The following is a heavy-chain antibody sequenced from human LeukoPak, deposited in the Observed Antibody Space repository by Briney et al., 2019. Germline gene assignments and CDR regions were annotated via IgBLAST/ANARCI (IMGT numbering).Heavy chain of an antibody. CDR3: VGAGGTFDY. V-gene: IGHV4-38-2*02. J-gene: IGHJ4*02. Sequence: SETLSLTCTVSGYSISSGYYWGWIRQPPGKGLEWIGSIYHSGSTYYNPSLKSRVTISVDTSKNQFSLKLSSVTAADTAVYYCVGAGGTFDYWGQGTLVTVSS. CDR2: IYHSGST. CDR1: GYSISSGYY. D-gene: IGHD1-1*01.